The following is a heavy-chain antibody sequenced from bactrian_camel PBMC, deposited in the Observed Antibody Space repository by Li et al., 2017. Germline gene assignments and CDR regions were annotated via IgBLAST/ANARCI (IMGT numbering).Heavy chain of an antibody. J-gene: IGHJ4*01. D-gene: IGHD6*01. Sequence: QLVESGGGSVQAGASLRLSCKASGNTIENHAMGWFRRVPGGQREGVAAIAKDDYTHTYASSVEGRFTLSKDNTKNTLYLQMNSLKPEDTAVYYCAASPQYGGSWYLSFYEYIYWGQGTQVTVS. V-gene: IGHV3S53*01. CDR3: AASPQYGGSWYLSFYEYIY. CDR2: IAKDDYT. CDR1: GNTIENHA.